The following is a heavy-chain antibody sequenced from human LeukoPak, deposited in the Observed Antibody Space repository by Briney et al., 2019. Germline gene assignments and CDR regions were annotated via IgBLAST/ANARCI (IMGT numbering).Heavy chain of an antibody. Sequence: GGSLRLSCAASGFTFSSYSMNWVRQAPGKGLEWVSGISWNSGSIGYADSVKGRFTISRDNAKNSLYLQMNSLRAEDTALYYCAKEAVAGFDYWGQGTLVTVSS. D-gene: IGHD6-19*01. CDR3: AKEAVAGFDY. J-gene: IGHJ4*02. CDR2: ISWNSGSI. CDR1: GFTFSSYS. V-gene: IGHV3-9*01.